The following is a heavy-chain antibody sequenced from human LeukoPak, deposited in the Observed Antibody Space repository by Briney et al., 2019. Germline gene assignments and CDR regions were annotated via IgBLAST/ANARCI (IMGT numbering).Heavy chain of an antibody. CDR3: ARVEEWLRFFDY. CDR1: GFTFSSYG. CDR2: IRYDGSNK. V-gene: IGHV3-30*02. J-gene: IGHJ4*02. Sequence: GGSLRLSCAASGFTFSSYGMHWVRQAPGKGLEWVAFIRYDGSNKYYADSVKGRFTISRDNSKNTLYLQMNSLRAEDTAVYYCARVEEWLRFFDYWGQGTLVTVSS. D-gene: IGHD5-12*01.